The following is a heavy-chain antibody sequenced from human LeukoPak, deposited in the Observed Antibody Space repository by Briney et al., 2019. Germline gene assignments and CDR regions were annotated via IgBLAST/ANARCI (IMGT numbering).Heavy chain of an antibody. CDR1: GGSINSYY. CDR2: IYYSGST. CDR3: ASLQDDDY. J-gene: IGHJ4*02. Sequence: PSETLSLTCTVSGGSINSYYWGWIRQPPGKGLEWIGYIYYSGSTNYNPSLKSRVTISVDTSKNQFSLKLSSVTAADTAVYYCASLQDDDYWGQGTLVTVSS. V-gene: IGHV4-59*01.